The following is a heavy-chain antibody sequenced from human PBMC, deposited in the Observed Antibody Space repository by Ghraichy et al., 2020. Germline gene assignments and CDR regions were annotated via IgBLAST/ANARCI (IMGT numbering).Heavy chain of an antibody. D-gene: IGHD3-10*01. CDR2: IYYSGST. Sequence: SETLSLTCTVSGGSVSSTSYYWGWIRQPPGKGLEWIGSIYYSGSTYYNPSLKSRVTMSVDTSKSQFSLNLNSVTAADTAVYYCARQGLVTMARGLTDSWGQGTLVTVSS. V-gene: IGHV4-39*01. CDR3: ARQGLVTMARGLTDS. J-gene: IGHJ4*02. CDR1: GGSVSSTSYY.